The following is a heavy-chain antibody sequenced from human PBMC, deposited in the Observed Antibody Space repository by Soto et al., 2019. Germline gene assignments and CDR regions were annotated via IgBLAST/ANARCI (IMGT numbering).Heavy chain of an antibody. CDR2: ISAYNGNT. V-gene: IGHV1-18*01. CDR1: GYTFTSYG. CDR3: ARDGLYYDILTGYPRLYYFDY. Sequence: QVQLVQSGAEVKKPGASVKVSCKASGYTFTSYGISWVRQAPGQGLEWMGWISAYNGNTNYAQKLQGRVTMTTDTSTSTAYMELRSLRSDDTAVYYCARDGLYYDILTGYPRLYYFDYWGQGTLVTVSS. D-gene: IGHD3-9*01. J-gene: IGHJ4*02.